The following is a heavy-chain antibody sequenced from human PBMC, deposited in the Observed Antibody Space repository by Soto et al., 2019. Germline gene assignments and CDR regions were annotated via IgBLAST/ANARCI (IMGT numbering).Heavy chain of an antibody. V-gene: IGHV4-4*07. Sequence: SEALSLTCTVPVRSISSYYWSWIRQPAGKGLEWSGRIYTSGSTNYSPSLKSRVTMSVDTSKNQFSLKLSSVTAADTAVYYCARDRSDSSGWIDYWGQGTLVTAPQ. J-gene: IGHJ4*02. D-gene: IGHD6-19*01. CDR2: IYTSGST. CDR1: VRSISSYY. CDR3: ARDRSDSSGWIDY.